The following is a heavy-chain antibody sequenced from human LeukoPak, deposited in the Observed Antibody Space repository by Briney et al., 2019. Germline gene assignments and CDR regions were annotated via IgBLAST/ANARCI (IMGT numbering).Heavy chain of an antibody. CDR3: ARDGLPVALDK. V-gene: IGHV3-7*01. CDR2: VNPDMSEK. Sequence: GGSLRLSCAASGFTFNRHWMTWVRQAPGKGVEWIANVNPDMSEKNYVESVKGRFTISRDKVKNSLYLQMNSLRGDDTAVYYCARDGLPVALDKWGQGTLVTVSS. D-gene: IGHD2-2*01. J-gene: IGHJ4*02. CDR1: GFTFNRHW.